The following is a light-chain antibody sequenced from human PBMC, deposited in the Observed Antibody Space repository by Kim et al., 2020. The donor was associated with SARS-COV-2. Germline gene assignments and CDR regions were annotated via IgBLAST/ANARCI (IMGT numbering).Light chain of an antibody. V-gene: IGLV3-19*01. J-gene: IGLJ1*01. Sequence: SSELPQDPAVSVALGQTVRITCQGDSLRSYYASWYQQKPGQAPVLVIYGKNNRPSWIPDRFSGSSSGNTASLTITGAQAEDEADYYCNSRDSSGNHYVFG. CDR2: GKN. CDR1: SLRSYY. CDR3: NSRDSSGNHYV.